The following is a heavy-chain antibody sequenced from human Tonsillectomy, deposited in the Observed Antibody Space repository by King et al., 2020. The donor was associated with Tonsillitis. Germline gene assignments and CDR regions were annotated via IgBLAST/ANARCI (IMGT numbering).Heavy chain of an antibody. J-gene: IGHJ4*02. CDR1: VFTVSSNY. V-gene: IGHV3-66*01. Sequence: DVQLVDSGGGLVQPGGSLRLSCAASVFTVSSNYISWVRQAPGKGLDWVSVIYSGGRTYYADSVKGIFTISRDNSKNTLYLQMNSLRAEDTAVYYCAREGTYYYGSGSYWVIEYWGQGTLVTVSS. CDR2: IYSGGRT. D-gene: IGHD3-10*01. CDR3: AREGTYYYGSGSYWVIEY.